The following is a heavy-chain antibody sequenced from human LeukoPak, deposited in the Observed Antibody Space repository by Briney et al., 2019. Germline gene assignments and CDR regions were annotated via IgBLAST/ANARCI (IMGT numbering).Heavy chain of an antibody. J-gene: IGHJ3*02. CDR2: IYSGGST. CDR1: GRSIGSSSYY. V-gene: IGHV4-39*01. CDR3: ARHSRFGSGGYENAFDI. D-gene: IGHD5-12*01. Sequence: SETLSLTCTVSGRSIGSSSYYWDWIRQSPGKGLEWIGNIYSGGSTYYTPSLKSRVTISVDTSKNQFSLKLSSVTAADTAIYFCARHSRFGSGGYENAFDIWGQGTMVTVSS.